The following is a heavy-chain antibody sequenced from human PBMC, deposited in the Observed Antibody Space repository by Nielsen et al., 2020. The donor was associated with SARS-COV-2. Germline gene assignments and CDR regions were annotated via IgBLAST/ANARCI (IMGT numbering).Heavy chain of an antibody. CDR2: INHSGST. CDR1: GGSFSGYY. D-gene: IGHD3-3*01. J-gene: IGHJ6*02. Sequence: SETLSLTCAVYGGSFSGYYWSWIRQPPGKGLEWIGEINHSGSTNYNPSLKSRVTISVDTSKNQFSLKLSSVTAADTAVYYCARDGYDFWSGYYYGTDVWGQGTTVTVSS. V-gene: IGHV4-34*01. CDR3: ARDGYDFWSGYYYGTDV.